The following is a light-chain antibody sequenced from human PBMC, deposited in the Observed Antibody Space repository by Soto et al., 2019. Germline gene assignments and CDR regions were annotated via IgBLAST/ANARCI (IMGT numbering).Light chain of an antibody. V-gene: IGLV6-57*03. CDR1: SGSIASNY. CDR3: QSYDSSYVV. Sequence: LTQPHSVSESPGKTVTISCTRSSGSIASNYVQWYQQRPGSAPTTVLYEDNQRPSGVPDRFSGSIDSSSNSASLTISGLKTEDEADYYCQSYDSSYVVFGGGTKVTVL. CDR2: EDN. J-gene: IGLJ2*01.